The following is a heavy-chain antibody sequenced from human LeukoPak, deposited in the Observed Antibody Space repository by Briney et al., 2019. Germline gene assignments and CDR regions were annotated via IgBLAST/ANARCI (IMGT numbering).Heavy chain of an antibody. CDR1: RFTFSSYS. CDR3: ARGRPPGIAVAGGIDY. Sequence: GGSLRLSCAASRFTFSSYSMNWVRQAPGKGLEWVSSISSSSSYIYYADSVKGRFTISGDNAKNSLYLQMNSLRAEDTAVYYCARGRPPGIAVAGGIDYWGQGTLVTVSS. D-gene: IGHD6-19*01. V-gene: IGHV3-21*01. J-gene: IGHJ4*02. CDR2: ISSSSSYI.